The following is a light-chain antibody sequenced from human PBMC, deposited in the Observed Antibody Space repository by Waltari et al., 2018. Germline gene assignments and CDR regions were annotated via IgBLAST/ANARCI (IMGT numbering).Light chain of an antibody. Sequence: QPALTQPASVSGSPGQSITIPCTGTSNVLGNFKHDCWYQHHPGKAPKLTISEVPERPSGVSDRFSGSKSGNTASLTISGLQAEDEADYYCLSYTSSITFVFGGGTK. J-gene: IGLJ2*01. CDR2: EVP. V-gene: IGLV2-23*02. CDR3: LSYTSSITFV. CDR1: SNVLGNFKH.